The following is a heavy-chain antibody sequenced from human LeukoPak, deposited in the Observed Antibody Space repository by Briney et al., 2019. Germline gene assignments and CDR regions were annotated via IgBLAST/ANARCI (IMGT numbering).Heavy chain of an antibody. J-gene: IGHJ5*02. CDR1: GGTFSSYA. CDR2: IIPIFGTA. D-gene: IGHD6-13*01. V-gene: IGHV1-69*01. CDR3: ARETLGWFDP. Sequence: SVKVSCKASGGTFSSYAIGWVRQAPGQGLEWMGGIIPIFGTANYAQKFQGRVTITADESTSTAYMELSSLRSEDTAVYYCARETLGWFDPWGQGTLVTVSS.